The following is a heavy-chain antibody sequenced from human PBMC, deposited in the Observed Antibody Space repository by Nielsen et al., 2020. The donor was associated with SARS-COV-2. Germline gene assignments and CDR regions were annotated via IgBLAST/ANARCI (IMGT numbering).Heavy chain of an antibody. CDR2: INSDGSST. V-gene: IGHV3-74*01. D-gene: IGHD2-21*02. CDR1: GFTFSSYW. CDR3: ARGGFVVVTAEYYFDY. Sequence: GESLKISCAASGFTFSSYWMHWVRQAPGKGLVWVSRINSDGSSTSYADSVKGRFTISRDNSKNTLYLQMNSLRSEDTAVYYCARGGFVVVTAEYYFDYWGQGTLVTVSS. J-gene: IGHJ4*02.